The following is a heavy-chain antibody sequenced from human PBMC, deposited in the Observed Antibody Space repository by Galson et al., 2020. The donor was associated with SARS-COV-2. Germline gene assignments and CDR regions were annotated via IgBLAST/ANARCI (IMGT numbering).Heavy chain of an antibody. D-gene: IGHD1-20*01. CDR3: ARALLTGINSLYYHGMDV. V-gene: IGHV6-1*01. Sequence: SQTLSLTCAISGDSVSSNSAAWNWIRQSPSSGLEWLGRTYYRSKWYNDYAVSVKSRITINPDTSKNQFSLQLNSVTPEDTAVYYCARALLTGINSLYYHGMDVWGQGTTVTVSS. CDR2: TYYRSKWYN. J-gene: IGHJ6*01. CDR1: GDSVSSNSAA.